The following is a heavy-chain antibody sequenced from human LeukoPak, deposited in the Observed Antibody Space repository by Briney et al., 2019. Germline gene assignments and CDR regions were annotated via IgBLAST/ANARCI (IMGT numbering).Heavy chain of an antibody. J-gene: IGHJ4*02. D-gene: IGHD3-3*01. Sequence: ETLSLTCTVSGGSINSDNYYWSWVRQAPGKGLEWVANIKQDGSEKYYVDSVKGRFTISRDNAKNSLYLQMNSLRAEDTAVYYCATDDPDEWFDYWGQGTLVTVSS. CDR1: GGSINSDNYY. CDR3: ATDDPDEWFDY. V-gene: IGHV3-7*01. CDR2: IKQDGSEK.